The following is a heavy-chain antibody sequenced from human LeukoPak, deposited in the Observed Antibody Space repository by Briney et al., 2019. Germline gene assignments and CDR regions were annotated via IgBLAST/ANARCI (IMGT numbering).Heavy chain of an antibody. CDR3: ARPSGATPFKRFDY. CDR1: GESFSGYN. Sequence: SETLSLTCAVYGESFSGYNWTWIRQPPGRGLEWIGEISHNGSTNYNPSLKSRVTISLDTSKNQFSLKLSSMTAADTAVYYCARPSGATPFKRFDYWGQGTLVTVSS. V-gene: IGHV4-34*01. J-gene: IGHJ4*02. D-gene: IGHD1-26*01. CDR2: ISHNGST.